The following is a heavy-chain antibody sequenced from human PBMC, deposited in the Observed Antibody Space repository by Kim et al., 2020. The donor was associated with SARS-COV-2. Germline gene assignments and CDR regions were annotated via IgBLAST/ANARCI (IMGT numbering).Heavy chain of an antibody. CDR1: GYTFTSYY. V-gene: IGHV1-46*01. CDR3: ARGYQLWVPAARVGWFDP. D-gene: IGHD2-2*01. J-gene: IGHJ5*02. CDR2: INPSGGST. Sequence: ASVKVSCKASGYTFTSYYMHWVRQAPGQGLEWMGIINPSGGSTSYAQKFQGRVTMTRDTSTSTVYMELSSLRSEDTAVYYCARGYQLWVPAARVGWFDPWGQGTLVTVSS.